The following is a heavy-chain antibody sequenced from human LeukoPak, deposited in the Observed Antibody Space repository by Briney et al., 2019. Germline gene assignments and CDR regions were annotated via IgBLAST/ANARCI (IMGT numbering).Heavy chain of an antibody. V-gene: IGHV4-38-2*01. J-gene: IGHJ4*02. CDR1: GYFISSGYY. CDR2: IYHSGST. CDR3: ATLGYCSSTSCYRGY. Sequence: SETLSLTCAVSGYFISSGYYWGWIRQPPGKGLEWIGSIYHSGSTYYNPSLKSRVTISVDTSKNQFSLKLSSVTAADTAVYYCATLGYCSSTSCYRGYWGQGTLVTVSS. D-gene: IGHD2-2*01.